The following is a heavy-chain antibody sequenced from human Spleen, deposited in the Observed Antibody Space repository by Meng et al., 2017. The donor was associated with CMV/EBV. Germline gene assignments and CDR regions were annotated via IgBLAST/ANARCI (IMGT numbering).Heavy chain of an antibody. CDR3: GKDRVRISGITERSYGMDV. V-gene: IGHV3-30*02. Sequence: GESLKISCAASGFIFSSYGMHWVRQAPGKGLEWVALIWYDGKNKYYADSVKGRFTISRDNSKNTLYLQMNSVRSEDTAVYYCGKDRVRISGITERSYGMDVWGQGTTVTVSS. CDR2: IWYDGKNK. D-gene: IGHD1-7*01. CDR1: GFIFSSYG. J-gene: IGHJ6*02.